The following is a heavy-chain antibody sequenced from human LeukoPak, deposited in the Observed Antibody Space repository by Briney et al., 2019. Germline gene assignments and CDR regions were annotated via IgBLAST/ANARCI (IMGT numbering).Heavy chain of an antibody. V-gene: IGHV4-59*01. CDR1: GGSISSYY. CDR2: IYYSGGT. J-gene: IGHJ6*03. CDR3: ARETSQKGAHYMDV. Sequence: PSETLSLTCTVSGGSISSYYWSWIRQPPGKGLEWIGYIYYSGGTNYNPSLKSRVTISVDTSKNQFSLKLRSVTAADTAVYYCARETSQKGAHYMDVWGKGTTVTISS. D-gene: IGHD3-16*01.